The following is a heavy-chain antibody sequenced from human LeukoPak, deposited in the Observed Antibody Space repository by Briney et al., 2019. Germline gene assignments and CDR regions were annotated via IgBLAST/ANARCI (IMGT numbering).Heavy chain of an antibody. V-gene: IGHV3-53*01. Sequence: GGSLRLSCAASGFTVSSNYMSWVRQAPGKGLEWVSVIYSGGSTYYADSVKGRFTISRDNSKNTLYLQMNSLRAEDTAVYYCARDRSRHYYYGMDVWGQGTTVTVSS. CDR1: GFTVSSNY. J-gene: IGHJ6*02. CDR3: ARDRSRHYYYGMDV. D-gene: IGHD6-13*01. CDR2: IYSGGST.